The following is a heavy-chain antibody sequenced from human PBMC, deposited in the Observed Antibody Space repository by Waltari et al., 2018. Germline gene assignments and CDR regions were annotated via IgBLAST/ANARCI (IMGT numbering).Heavy chain of an antibody. CDR1: GGSFSGYY. D-gene: IGHD3-3*01. V-gene: IGHV4-34*01. CDR2: INHSGST. Sequence: QVQLQQWGAGLLKPSETLSLTCAVYGGSFSGYYWSWIRQPPGKGLEWIGEINHSGSTNYNPPLKRRVTISGDTSKNQFSLKLSSVTAADTAVYYWARGPGRITIFGVVIKVNFYYYGMDVWGQGTTVTVSS. J-gene: IGHJ6*02. CDR3: ARGPGRITIFGVVIKVNFYYYGMDV.